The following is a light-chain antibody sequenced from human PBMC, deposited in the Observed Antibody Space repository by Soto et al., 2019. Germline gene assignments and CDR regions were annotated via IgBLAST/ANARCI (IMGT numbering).Light chain of an antibody. Sequence: QSVLTQPASWTGSPGQSITISCTGTSSDVGGYNYVSWYQHHPGKAPKLMIYDVSNRPSGVSNRFSGSKSGNTASLTISGLQAEDEADYYCSSYTSSSTLGGVFGTGTKVTVL. CDR1: SSDVGGYNY. V-gene: IGLV2-14*03. CDR3: SSYTSSSTLGGV. CDR2: DVS. J-gene: IGLJ1*01.